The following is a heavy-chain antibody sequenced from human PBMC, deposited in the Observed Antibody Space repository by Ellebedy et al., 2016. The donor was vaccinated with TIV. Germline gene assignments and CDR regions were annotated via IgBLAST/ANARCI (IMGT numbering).Heavy chain of an antibody. CDR3: ARGAPIGTFFDY. J-gene: IGHJ4*02. CDR1: GFTFSTYT. CDR2: ISGSSYYI. V-gene: IGHV3-21*01. Sequence: GESLKISCAASGFTFSTYTMNWVRQAPGKGLEWVSSISGSSYYIYYTDSVKGRFTISRDNAKHSLYLQMNSLRAEDTAVYYCARGAPIGTFFDYWGQGTLVTVSS. D-gene: IGHD2/OR15-2a*01.